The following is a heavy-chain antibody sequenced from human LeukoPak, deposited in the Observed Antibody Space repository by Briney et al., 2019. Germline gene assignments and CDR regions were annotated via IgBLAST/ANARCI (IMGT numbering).Heavy chain of an antibody. CDR2: ISAYNGNT. CDR3: ARSRPGIAAAGIDY. J-gene: IGHJ4*02. Sequence: ASVKVSCKASGYTFTSYGISWVRQAPGQGLEWMGWISAYNGNTDYAQKLQGRVTMTTDTSTSTAYMELSSLRSEDTAVYYCARSRPGIAAAGIDYWGQGTLVTVSS. V-gene: IGHV1-18*01. D-gene: IGHD6-13*01. CDR1: GYTFTSYG.